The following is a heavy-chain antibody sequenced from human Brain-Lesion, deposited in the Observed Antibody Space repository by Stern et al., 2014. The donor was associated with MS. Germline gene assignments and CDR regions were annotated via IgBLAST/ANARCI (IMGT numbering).Heavy chain of an antibody. Sequence: VQLVESGGGLVKPGGSLGLSWAASGFTFRSYTMNWVRQAPGKGLEWVSSINRGRDYIYYADSVKGRFTISRDNAKNSLYLQMNSLRAEDTALYYCARVETPLADFYYYYGMDVWGQGTTVTVSS. CDR1: GFTFRSYT. D-gene: IGHD5-18*01. CDR3: ARVETPLADFYYYYGMDV. J-gene: IGHJ6*02. CDR2: INRGRDYI. V-gene: IGHV3-21*01.